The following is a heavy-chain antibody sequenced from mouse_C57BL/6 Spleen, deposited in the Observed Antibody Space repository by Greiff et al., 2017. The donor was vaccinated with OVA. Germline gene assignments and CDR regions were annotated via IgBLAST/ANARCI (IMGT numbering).Heavy chain of an antibody. CDR3: ARPTMITTGAMDY. CDR2: IYWDDDK. D-gene: IGHD2-4*01. V-gene: IGHV8-12*01. CDR1: GFSLSTSGMG. Sequence: QVTLKVSGPGILQSSQTLSLTCSFSGFSLSTSGMGLCWIRQPSGIGLEWLAHIYWDDDKRYNPSLKSRLTISKDTSRNQVFLKITSVDTADTATYYCARPTMITTGAMDYWGQGTSVTVSS. J-gene: IGHJ4*01.